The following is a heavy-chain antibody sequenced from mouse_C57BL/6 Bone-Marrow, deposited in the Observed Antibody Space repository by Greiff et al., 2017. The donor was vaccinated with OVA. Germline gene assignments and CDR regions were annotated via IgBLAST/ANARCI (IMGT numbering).Heavy chain of an antibody. Sequence: QVQLKESGAELARPGASVKLSCKASGYTFTSYGISWVKQRTGQGLEWIGEIYPRSGNTYYNEKFKGKATLTADKSSSTAYMELRSLTSEDSAVYFCARRGYYDYDVEAYWGRGTLVTVSA. D-gene: IGHD2-4*01. V-gene: IGHV1-81*01. CDR1: GYTFTSYG. CDR2: IYPRSGNT. J-gene: IGHJ3*01. CDR3: ARRGYYDYDVEAY.